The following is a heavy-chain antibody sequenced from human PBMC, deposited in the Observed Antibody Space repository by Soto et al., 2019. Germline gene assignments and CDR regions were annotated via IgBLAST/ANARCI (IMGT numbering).Heavy chain of an antibody. CDR3: ARGLKYGDYSRWIDP. CDR2: MNPNSGNT. J-gene: IGHJ5*02. V-gene: IGHV1-8*01. Sequence: QVQLVQSGAEVKKPGASVKVSCKASGYTFTSYDINWVRQATGQGFEYLGWMNPNSGNTGYVKKFQGRDTMTRDTSMSTAYMELGSLRSEDTAVYYCARGLKYGDYSRWIDPWGPGTLVTVSS. CDR1: GYTFTSYD. D-gene: IGHD4-17*01.